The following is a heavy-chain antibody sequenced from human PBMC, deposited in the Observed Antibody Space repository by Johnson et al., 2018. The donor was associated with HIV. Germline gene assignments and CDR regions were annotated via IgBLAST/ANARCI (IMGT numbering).Heavy chain of an antibody. CDR1: GFMFSTYW. D-gene: IGHD3-16*02. CDR2: VNWNGART. Sequence: VQLVESGGGLVQPGGSRRLSCAASGFMFSTYWMSWVRHAPGKGLEWVSDVNWNGARTGYADSVKGRFTISRDNAKNSVYLQMNSLRAEDTAVYYCAKVAIWGTYRYNLGDTYDIWGQGTMVTVSS. J-gene: IGHJ3*02. V-gene: IGHV3-20*04. CDR3: AKVAIWGTYRYNLGDTYDI.